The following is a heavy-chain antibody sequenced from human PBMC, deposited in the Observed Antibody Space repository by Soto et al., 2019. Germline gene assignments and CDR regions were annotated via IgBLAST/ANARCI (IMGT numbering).Heavy chain of an antibody. CDR3: ARVPSNSSCYKMYLDY. V-gene: IGHV1-18*01. CDR2: ISAYNGDT. CDR1: GYTFNRYG. Sequence: QVHLVQSGGEVKKPGASVQVSCKASGYTFNRYGISWVRQAPGQGLEWMGWISAYNGDTAYARKLQGRVTRTNNTSTRTVYMELRGLRSDDTAFYYCARVPSNSSCYKMYLDYWGQGTLVTVSS. J-gene: IGHJ4*02. D-gene: IGHD3-22*01.